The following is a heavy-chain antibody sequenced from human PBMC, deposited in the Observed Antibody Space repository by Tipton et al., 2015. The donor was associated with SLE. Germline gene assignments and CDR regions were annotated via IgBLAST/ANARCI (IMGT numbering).Heavy chain of an antibody. CDR3: ARVLVSPGAFDI. V-gene: IGHV3-23*01. Sequence: SLRLSCAASGFTFSSYAMSWVRQAPGKGLEWVSAISGSGGSTYYADSVKGRFTISRDNSKNTLYLQMNSLRAEDTAVYYCARVLVSPGAFDIWGQGTMVTVSS. CDR2: ISGSGGST. D-gene: IGHD6-6*01. J-gene: IGHJ3*02. CDR1: GFTFSSYA.